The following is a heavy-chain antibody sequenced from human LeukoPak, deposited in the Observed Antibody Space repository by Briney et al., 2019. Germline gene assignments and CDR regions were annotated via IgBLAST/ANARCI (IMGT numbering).Heavy chain of an antibody. CDR1: GFIFSLYP. CDR2: ICDNGGCT. Sequence: GGSLRLFCGACGFIFSLYPMSWVRQARGKGPECVSAICDNGGCTYYADSVKGRFTISKDNSKNTLYLQMSGLRAEDTGIYYCAKPPTTVTTRGFDYWGQGTLVTVSP. CDR3: AKPPTTVTTRGFDY. J-gene: IGHJ4*02. D-gene: IGHD4-17*01. V-gene: IGHV3-23*01.